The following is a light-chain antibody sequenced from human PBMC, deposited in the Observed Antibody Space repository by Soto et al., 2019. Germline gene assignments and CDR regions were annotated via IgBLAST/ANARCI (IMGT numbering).Light chain of an antibody. V-gene: IGLV2-14*03. CDR1: SGDVGGYNY. J-gene: IGLJ1*01. CDR3: SSYTSSSTSV. CDR2: DVS. Sequence: QSVLTQPASVSGSPGQSITISCTGTSGDVGGYNYVSWYQQHPGKAPKLMIYDVSNRPSGVSNRFSGSKSGNTASLTISGLQAEDEADYYCSSYTSSSTSVFGPGTKVTVL.